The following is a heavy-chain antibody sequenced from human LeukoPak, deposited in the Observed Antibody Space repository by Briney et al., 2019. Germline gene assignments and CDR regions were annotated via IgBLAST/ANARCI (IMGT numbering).Heavy chain of an antibody. D-gene: IGHD4/OR15-4a*01. CDR3: ADPPNADY. J-gene: IGHJ4*02. V-gene: IGHV3-23*01. Sequence: GGALRLCCAATDFTFSSYAMRWVHKAPGRGQAWVLFIGGSGARTYYAKSVIGRFTISRDNSKNTLSLQMNSLRVEDTAVYFCADPPNADYWGQGTLVTVSS. CDR1: DFTFSSYA. CDR2: IGGSGART.